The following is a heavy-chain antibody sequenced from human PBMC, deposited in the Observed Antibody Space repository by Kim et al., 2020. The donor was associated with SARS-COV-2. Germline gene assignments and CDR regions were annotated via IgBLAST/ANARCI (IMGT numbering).Heavy chain of an antibody. D-gene: IGHD6-19*01. Sequence: AGTGKGRFTISRDNSKNTLYLQMNSLRAEDTAVYYCAKGLFPGISVAGSIWGQGTLVTVSS. J-gene: IGHJ4*02. V-gene: IGHV3-23*01. CDR3: AKGLFPGISVAGSI.